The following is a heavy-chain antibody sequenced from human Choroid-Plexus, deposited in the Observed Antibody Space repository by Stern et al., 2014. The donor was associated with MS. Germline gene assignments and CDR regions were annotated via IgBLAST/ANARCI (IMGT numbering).Heavy chain of an antibody. V-gene: IGHV3-30*18. CDR2: ISYDGSK. CDR3: AKDRQYLTFFFDF. CDR1: GFSFSSFG. J-gene: IGHJ4*02. Sequence: QVQLVESGGGVVQPGRALRLSCAASGFSFSSFGMHWVRQGRGKGLEWVALISYDGSKDYADSVKGRFAISRDNSKNTLYLQMNSLRAEDTAVYYCAKDRQYLTFFFDFWGQGSLVTVSS. D-gene: IGHD2/OR15-2a*01.